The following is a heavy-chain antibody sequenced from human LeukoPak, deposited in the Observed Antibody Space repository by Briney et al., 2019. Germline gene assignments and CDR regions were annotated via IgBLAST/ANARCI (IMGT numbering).Heavy chain of an antibody. V-gene: IGHV1-69*13. D-gene: IGHD5-18*01. J-gene: IGHJ2*01. CDR1: GGTFGSCV. CDR2: IIPIFGTA. Sequence: ASVKVSCKASGGTFGSCVISWVRQAPGQGREWMGGIIPIFGTAHYAQKFQGRLTITADGSTSTVYMEMSSLRSEDTAMYYCAKEGDTALVTGYFDLWGRGTLVTVSA. CDR3: AKEGDTALVTGYFDL.